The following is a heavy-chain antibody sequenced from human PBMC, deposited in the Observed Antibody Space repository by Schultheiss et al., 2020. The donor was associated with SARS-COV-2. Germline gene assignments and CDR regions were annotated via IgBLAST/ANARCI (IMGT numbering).Heavy chain of an antibody. V-gene: IGHV3-64*04. CDR1: GFTFSSYA. CDR2: ISSNGGST. Sequence: GGSLRLSCAASGFTFSSYAMHWVRQAPGKGLEYVSAISSNGGSTYYADSVKGRFTISRDNAKNSLYLQMNSLRAEDTAVYYCARDRPPYYYDSSGYFPYYGMDVWGQGTTVTVSS. CDR3: ARDRPPYYYDSSGYFPYYGMDV. J-gene: IGHJ6*02. D-gene: IGHD3-22*01.